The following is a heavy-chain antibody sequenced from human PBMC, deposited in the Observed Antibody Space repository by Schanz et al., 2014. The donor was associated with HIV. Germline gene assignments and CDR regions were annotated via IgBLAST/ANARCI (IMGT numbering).Heavy chain of an antibody. D-gene: IGHD2-15*01. V-gene: IGHV1-8*02. Sequence: QVQLVQSGGEVKKPGSSVKVSCKPSGGTLTNYAISWVRQAPGQGLEWMGGIAPMLGKTRYAQKFQGRVTMTRNTSINTAYMELSSLRSEDTAVYYCARGRFCSGGSCYHDYWGQGTLVTVSS. CDR3: ARGRFCSGGSCYHDY. J-gene: IGHJ4*02. CDR2: IAPMLGKT. CDR1: GGTLTNYA.